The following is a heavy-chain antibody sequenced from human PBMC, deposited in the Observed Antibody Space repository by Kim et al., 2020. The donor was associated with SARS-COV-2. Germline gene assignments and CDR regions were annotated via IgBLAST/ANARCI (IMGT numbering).Heavy chain of an antibody. CDR2: ISSSSSYT. CDR1: GFTFSDYY. J-gene: IGHJ5*02. D-gene: IGHD3-10*01. Sequence: GGSLRLSCAASGFTFSDYYMSWIRQAPGKGLEWVSYISSSSSYTNYADSVKGRFTISRDNAKNSLYLQMNSLRAEDTAVYYCARDREYYYGSEGPHRWFDPWGQGTLVTVSS. V-gene: IGHV3-11*05. CDR3: ARDREYYYGSEGPHRWFDP.